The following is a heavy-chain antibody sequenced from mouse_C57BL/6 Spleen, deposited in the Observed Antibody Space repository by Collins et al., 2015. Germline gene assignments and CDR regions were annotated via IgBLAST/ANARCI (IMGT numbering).Heavy chain of an antibody. V-gene: IGHV1-64*01. D-gene: IGHD1-1*01. J-gene: IGHJ2*01. CDR1: GYTFTNYW. CDR3: ARGYYGSSSYYFDY. CDR2: IHPNSGST. Sequence: QVQLQQPGAELVKPGASVKLSCKASGYTFTNYWMHWVKQRPGQGLEWIGMIHPNSGSTNYNEKFKSKATLTVDKSSSTAYMQLSSLTSEDSAVYYCARGYYGSSSYYFDYWGQGTTLTVSS.